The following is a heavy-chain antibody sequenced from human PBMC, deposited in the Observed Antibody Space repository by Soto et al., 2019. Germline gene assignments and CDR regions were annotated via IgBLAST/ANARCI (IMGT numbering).Heavy chain of an antibody. V-gene: IGHV3-30-3*01. CDR1: GFTFSSYA. J-gene: IGHJ1*01. Sequence: QVQLVESGGGVVQPGRSLRLSCAASGFTFSSYAMHWVRQAPGKGLEWVAVISYDGSNEYYADSVKGRFTISKDNSKNTLYLQKNSLRAEYTAVYYCARGSHSSTWPEYFQHWGQGPLLTVSS. CDR2: ISYDGSNE. D-gene: IGHD6-13*01. CDR3: ARGSHSSTWPEYFQH.